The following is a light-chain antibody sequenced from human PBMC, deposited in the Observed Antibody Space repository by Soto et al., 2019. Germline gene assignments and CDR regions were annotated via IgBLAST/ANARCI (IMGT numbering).Light chain of an antibody. J-gene: IGKJ1*01. Sequence: EIVLTQSPATLSLSPGERATLSSRASQSVSSYLAWYQQKPGQAPRLPIYGASSRATGIPDRFSGSGSGTDFTLTISSLEPEDFAVYYCQQYGSSPWTFGQGTKVDTK. CDR1: QSVSSY. V-gene: IGKV3-20*01. CDR2: GAS. CDR3: QQYGSSPWT.